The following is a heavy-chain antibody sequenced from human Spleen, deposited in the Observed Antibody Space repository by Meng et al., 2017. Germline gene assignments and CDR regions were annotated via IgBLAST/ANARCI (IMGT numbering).Heavy chain of an antibody. CDR3: ARRVGSGYDAFDI. CDR2: INPNSGGT. Sequence: ASVKVSCKASGYTFTGYYMHWVRQAPGQGLEWRGWINPNSGGTNYAQKFQGRVTMTRDTSISTAYMELSRLRSDDTAVYYCARRVGSGYDAFDIWGQGTMVTVSS. CDR1: GYTFTGYY. D-gene: IGHD5-12*01. V-gene: IGHV1-2*02. J-gene: IGHJ3*02.